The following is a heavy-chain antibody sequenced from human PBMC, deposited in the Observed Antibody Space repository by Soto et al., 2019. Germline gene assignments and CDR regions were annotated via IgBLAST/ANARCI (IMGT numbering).Heavy chain of an antibody. CDR3: VKDYGDIVVVPAPGPFDY. V-gene: IGHV3-23*01. J-gene: IGHJ4*02. CDR2: ISGSGGTT. CDR1: GFTFSSYA. Sequence: GGSLRLSCAASGFTFSSYAMSWVRQAPGKGLEWVSAISGSGGTTYYADSVKGRFTISRDNSTNTLYLQMTSLRAEDTAVYYCVKDYGDIVVVPAPGPFDYWGQGTLVTVSS. D-gene: IGHD2-2*01.